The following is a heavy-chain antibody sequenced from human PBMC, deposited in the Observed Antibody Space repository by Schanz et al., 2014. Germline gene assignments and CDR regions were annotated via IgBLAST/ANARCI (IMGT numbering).Heavy chain of an antibody. CDR2: ISGSGETT. CDR3: ARRITGTHHNPYYHGMDV. Sequence: EVQLVESRGGLVQPGGSLRLSCAASGFTFSSYAMSWVRQAPGKGLEWVSAISGSGETTYYADSVKGRFTISRDNSKNALYMQMNSLRAEDTAVYYCARRITGTHHNPYYHGMDVWGQGTTVTVSS. J-gene: IGHJ6*02. CDR1: GFTFSSYA. D-gene: IGHD1-20*01. V-gene: IGHV3-23*04.